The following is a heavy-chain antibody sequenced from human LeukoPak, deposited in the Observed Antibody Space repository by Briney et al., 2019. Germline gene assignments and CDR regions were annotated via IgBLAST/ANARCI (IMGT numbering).Heavy chain of an antibody. J-gene: IGHJ4*02. CDR1: SGSISGYY. CDR3: ARQRIAAARSPFDY. D-gene: IGHD6-13*01. CDR2: IYYSGST. Sequence: PSETLSLTCTVSSGSISGYYWSWIRQPPGKGREGIGYIYYSGSTNYNPSLKSRVTISVDTSKNQFSLKLSSVTAADTAVYYCARQRIAAARSPFDYWGQGTLVTVSS. V-gene: IGHV4-59*08.